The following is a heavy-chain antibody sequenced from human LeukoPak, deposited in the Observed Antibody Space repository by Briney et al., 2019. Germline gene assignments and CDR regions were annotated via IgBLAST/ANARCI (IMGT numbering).Heavy chain of an antibody. J-gene: IGHJ5*02. D-gene: IGHD3-22*01. CDR3: AGWYDSNGYA. CDR2: ISDSGDNK. Sequence: GGSLRLSCVASGFSFSTYPMSWVRPAPGKGLDWVSAISDSGDNKQYADSVKGRFTISRDNSKNTLYLQMNNPRVEDTAVYYCAGWYDSNGYAWGQGTLVTVSS. V-gene: IGHV3-23*01. CDR1: GFSFSTYP.